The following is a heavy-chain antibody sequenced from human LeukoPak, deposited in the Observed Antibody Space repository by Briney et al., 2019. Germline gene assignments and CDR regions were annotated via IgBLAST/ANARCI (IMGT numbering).Heavy chain of an antibody. CDR1: GYTFPSYD. Sequence: ASVKVSCKPSGYTFPSYDINWVRQAPGQGFEWMRWMNPNTGNTGYAQKLQGRVTMTRSTSIGTAYMELSSLRSEDTAVYYCARAPREWGSDYWGQGTLVTVSS. CDR2: MNPNTGNT. CDR3: ARAPREWGSDY. D-gene: IGHD7-27*01. V-gene: IGHV1-8*01. J-gene: IGHJ4*02.